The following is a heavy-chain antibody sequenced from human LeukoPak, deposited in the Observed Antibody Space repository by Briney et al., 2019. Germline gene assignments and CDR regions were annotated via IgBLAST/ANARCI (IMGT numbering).Heavy chain of an antibody. D-gene: IGHD5-24*01. CDR2: IYHSGST. CDR3: ASRPIRRDGYNYSGLFLDL. J-gene: IGHJ2*01. Sequence: SETLSLTCAVSGGSISSSNWWSWVRQPPGKGLEWIGEIYHSGSTNYNPSLKSRVTISVDKSKNQSSLKLSSVTAADTAVYYCASRPIRRDGYNYSGLFLDLWGRGTLVTVSS. CDR1: GGSISSSNW. V-gene: IGHV4-4*02.